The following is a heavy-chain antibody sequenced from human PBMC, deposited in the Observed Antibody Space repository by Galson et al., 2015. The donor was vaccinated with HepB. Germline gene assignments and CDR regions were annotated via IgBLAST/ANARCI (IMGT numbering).Heavy chain of an antibody. J-gene: IGHJ4*02. CDR3: ARDPTGYSSGWYGGYFDY. Sequence: SLRLSCAASGFTFSSYAMHWVRQAPGKGLEWVAVISYDGSNKYYADSVKGRFTISRDNSKNTLYLQMNSLRAEDTAVYYCARDPTGYSSGWYGGYFDYWGQGTLVTVSS. CDR2: ISYDGSNK. CDR1: GFTFSSYA. V-gene: IGHV3-30-3*01. D-gene: IGHD6-19*01.